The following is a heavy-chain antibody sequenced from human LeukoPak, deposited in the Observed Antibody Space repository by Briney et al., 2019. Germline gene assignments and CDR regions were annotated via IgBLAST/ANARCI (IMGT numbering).Heavy chain of an antibody. D-gene: IGHD5-12*01. CDR1: GYTFTAYY. CDR2: INPNSGAT. J-gene: IGHJ4*02. CDR3: ARAEAIDY. V-gene: IGHV1-2*02. Sequence: GGSLRLSCAASGYTFTAYYMHWVRQAPGQGLEWMGWINPNSGATKYAQKFQGRVTMTRDTSISTAYMELSSLRFDDTAVYFCARAEAIDYWGQGTLVTVSS.